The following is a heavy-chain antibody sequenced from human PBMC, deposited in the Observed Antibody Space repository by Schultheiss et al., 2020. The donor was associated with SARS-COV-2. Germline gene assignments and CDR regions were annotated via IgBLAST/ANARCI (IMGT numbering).Heavy chain of an antibody. CDR2: IYTSGST. D-gene: IGHD4-17*01. J-gene: IGHJ3*02. Sequence: SETLSLTCTVSGGSISSGSYYWSWIRQPAGKGLEWIGRIYTSGSTNYNPSLKSRVTISVDTSKNQFSLKLSSVTAADTAVYYCANIGDYGPDAFDIWGQGTMVTVSS. CDR3: ANIGDYGPDAFDI. CDR1: GGSISSGSYY. V-gene: IGHV4-61*02.